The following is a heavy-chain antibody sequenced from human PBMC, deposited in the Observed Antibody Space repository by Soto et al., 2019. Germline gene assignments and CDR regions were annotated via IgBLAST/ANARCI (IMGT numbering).Heavy chain of an antibody. CDR1: GFTFSSYA. Sequence: GGSLRLSCAASGFTFSSYAMSWVRQAPGKGLEWVSAISGSGGSTYYADSVKGRFTISRDNSKNTLYLQMNSLRAEDTAVYYCEGDPRLLIPPNDAFDIWGQGTMVTVSS. V-gene: IGHV3-23*01. CDR3: EGDPRLLIPPNDAFDI. J-gene: IGHJ3*02. CDR2: ISGSGGST. D-gene: IGHD3-16*01.